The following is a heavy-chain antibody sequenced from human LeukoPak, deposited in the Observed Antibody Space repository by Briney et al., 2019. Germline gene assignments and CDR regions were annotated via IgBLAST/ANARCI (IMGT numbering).Heavy chain of an antibody. V-gene: IGHV1-2*02. CDR3: ARVVGYGDYPFDY. D-gene: IGHD4-17*01. CDR1: GYTFTGNY. CDR2: IYPNSGGT. J-gene: IGHJ4*02. Sequence: ASVKVSCEASGYTFTGNYIHWVRQAPGQGLEWLGSIYPNSGGTSYAQKFQGRVTMTRDTSISTAYMELRRLKYDDTAVYYCARVVGYGDYPFDYWGQGTLVTVSS.